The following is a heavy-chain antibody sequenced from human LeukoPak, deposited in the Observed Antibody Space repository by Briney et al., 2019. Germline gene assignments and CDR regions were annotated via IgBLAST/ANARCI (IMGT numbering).Heavy chain of an antibody. CDR1: GFTFSNAW. CDR3: ARDGYSRRAFDI. V-gene: IGHV3-15*07. CDR2: IKSKTDGGTT. J-gene: IGHJ3*02. Sequence: GGSLRLSCAASGFTFSNAWMNWVRQAPGKGLEWVGRIKSKTDGGTTDYAAPVKGRFTISRDDSKNTLYLQMNSLKTEDTAVYYCARDGYSRRAFDIWGQGTMVTVSS. D-gene: IGHD2-15*01.